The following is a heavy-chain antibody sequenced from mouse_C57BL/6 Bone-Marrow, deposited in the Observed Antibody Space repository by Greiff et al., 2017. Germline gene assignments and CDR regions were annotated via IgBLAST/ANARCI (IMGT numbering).Heavy chain of an antibody. D-gene: IGHD1-1*02. Sequence: QVQLQQSGAELARPGASVKMSCKASGYTFTSYTMHWVKQRPGQGLEWIGYINPSSGYTKYNQKFKDKATLTADKSTSTAYMQLSSLTSEDSAVYYCARSPYGYFDYWGQGTTLTVSS. J-gene: IGHJ2*01. CDR1: GYTFTSYT. CDR3: ARSPYGYFDY. V-gene: IGHV1-4*01. CDR2: INPSSGYT.